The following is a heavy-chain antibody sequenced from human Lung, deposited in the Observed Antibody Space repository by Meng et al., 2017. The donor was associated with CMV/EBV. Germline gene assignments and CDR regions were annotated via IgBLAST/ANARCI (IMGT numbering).Heavy chain of an antibody. V-gene: IGHV4-4*07. CDR1: GDSITSYS. CDR3: ARDFGSSWYPNWFDP. Sequence: QVPLEESGQGLGKPSETLSLTCTVSGDSITSYSWSWIRKPAGKGLEWIGRISASGNTRYNPSLKSRVTMSVDTSKNQFSLKLSSVTAADTAVYYCARDFGSSWYPNWFDPWGQGTLVTVSS. CDR2: ISASGNT. D-gene: IGHD6-13*01. J-gene: IGHJ5*02.